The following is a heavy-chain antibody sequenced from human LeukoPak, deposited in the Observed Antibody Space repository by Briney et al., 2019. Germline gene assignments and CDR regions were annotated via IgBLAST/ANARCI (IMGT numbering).Heavy chain of an antibody. J-gene: IGHJ6*02. Sequence: GVSLRLSCAASGFTFSSHWMHWVRQAPGKGLVWVSRINSDGSSISYADTVKGRFTVSRDNSKNTLYLQMNSLRVEDTAVYYCARAENRGPYYGMDVWGRGTTVTVSS. CDR2: INSDGSSI. D-gene: IGHD2/OR15-2a*01. CDR1: GFTFSSHW. V-gene: IGHV3-74*01. CDR3: ARAENRGPYYGMDV.